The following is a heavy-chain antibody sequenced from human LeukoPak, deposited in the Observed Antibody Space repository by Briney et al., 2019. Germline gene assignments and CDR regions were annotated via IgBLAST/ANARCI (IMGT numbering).Heavy chain of an antibody. Sequence: ASVRVSCKASGDTFTSNGISWVRQAPGHGLEWMGWISTNNGNTNYAQKFQDRVTMTTDTSTSTAYMELRSLRSDDTAVYYCARDRDCSSTRCMTFDYWGQGTLVTVSS. CDR1: GDTFTSNG. CDR3: ARDRDCSSTRCMTFDY. V-gene: IGHV1-18*01. D-gene: IGHD2-2*01. J-gene: IGHJ4*02. CDR2: ISTNNGNT.